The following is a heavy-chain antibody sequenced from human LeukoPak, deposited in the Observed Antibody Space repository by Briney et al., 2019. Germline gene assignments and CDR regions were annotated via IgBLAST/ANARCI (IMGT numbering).Heavy chain of an antibody. CDR2: IIPILGIA. CDR1: GGTFSSYA. D-gene: IGHD6-13*01. Sequence: SVKVSCKASGGTFSSYAISWVRQAPGQGLEWMGRIIPILGIANYTQKFQGRVTITADKSTSTAYMELSSLRSEDTAVYYCARDKGHAAAASLYYFDYWGQGTLVSLSS. V-gene: IGHV1-69*04. J-gene: IGHJ4*02. CDR3: ARDKGHAAAASLYYFDY.